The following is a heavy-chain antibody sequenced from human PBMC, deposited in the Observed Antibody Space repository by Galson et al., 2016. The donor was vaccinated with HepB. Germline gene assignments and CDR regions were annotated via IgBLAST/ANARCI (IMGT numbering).Heavy chain of an antibody. CDR3: ANKSPGKELSPPDY. CDR2: TSSDESVK. D-gene: IGHD1-26*01. CDR1: GFTFSIYG. Sequence: SLRLSCAASGFTFSIYGMHWIRQAPGKGLEWVATTSSDESVKHYADPVQGRFTISKDNFKNTLYLQMNSLRAEDTAVYYCANKSPGKELSPPDYWGQGTLVTVSS. J-gene: IGHJ4*02. V-gene: IGHV3-30*18.